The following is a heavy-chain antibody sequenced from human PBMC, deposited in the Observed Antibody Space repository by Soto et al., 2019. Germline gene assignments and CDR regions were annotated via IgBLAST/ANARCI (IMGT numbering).Heavy chain of an antibody. CDR2: ISSSSGST. V-gene: IGHV3-11*06. J-gene: IGHJ6*02. Sequence: GSLRLSCAASGFTFSDYYMSWIRQALGKGLEYISYISSSSGSTNYADSVKGRFTISRDSAKNSLYLQMSSLRAEDTAVYYCARDRGGYDRLYYYHGMDVWGQGTTVTVSS. D-gene: IGHD5-12*01. CDR1: GFTFSDYY. CDR3: ARDRGGYDRLYYYHGMDV.